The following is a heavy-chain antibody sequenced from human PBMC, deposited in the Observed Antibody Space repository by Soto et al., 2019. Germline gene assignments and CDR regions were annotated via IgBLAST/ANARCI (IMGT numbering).Heavy chain of an antibody. J-gene: IGHJ4*02. Sequence: SETLSLTCTVSGCSISSYYWSWIRQPPGKGLEWIGYIYYSGSTNYNPSLKSRVTISVDTSKNQFSLKLSSVTAADTAVYYCARHSLVAEYFDYWGQGTLVTVSS. D-gene: IGHD2-15*01. CDR2: IYYSGST. CDR1: GCSISSYY. CDR3: ARHSLVAEYFDY. V-gene: IGHV4-59*08.